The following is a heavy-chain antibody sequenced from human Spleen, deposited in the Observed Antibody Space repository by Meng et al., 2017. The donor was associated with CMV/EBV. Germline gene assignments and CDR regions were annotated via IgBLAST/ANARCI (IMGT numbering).Heavy chain of an antibody. Sequence: ASVKVSCKTSGYTFTSYYIHWVRQAPGQGLEWMGWINPNTGDTNYAPIFQGRVTMTRDTPIATAYTELSNLRSDDSAIYYCATVLGGWEVALDYWGEGALVTVSS. CDR3: ATVLGGWEVALDY. J-gene: IGHJ4*02. CDR2: INPNTGDT. CDR1: GYTFTSYY. D-gene: IGHD1-26*01. V-gene: IGHV1-2*02.